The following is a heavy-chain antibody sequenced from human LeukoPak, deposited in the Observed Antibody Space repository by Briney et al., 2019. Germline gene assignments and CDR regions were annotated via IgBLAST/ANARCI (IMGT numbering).Heavy chain of an antibody. Sequence: SVKVSCKASGYTFTGYYMHWVRQAPGQGLEWMGGIIPIFGTANYAQKFQGRVTITADKSTSTAYMELSSLRSEDTAVYYCVRCQTTGDAFDIWGRGTMVTVSS. J-gene: IGHJ3*02. CDR3: VRCQTTGDAFDI. CDR1: GYTFTGYY. D-gene: IGHD4-17*01. CDR2: IIPIFGTA. V-gene: IGHV1-69*06.